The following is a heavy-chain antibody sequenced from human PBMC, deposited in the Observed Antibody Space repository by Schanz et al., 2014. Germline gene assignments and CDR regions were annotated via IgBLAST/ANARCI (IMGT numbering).Heavy chain of an antibody. Sequence: QVQLVQSGDEVKKPGASVKVSCKTSGYTFSDYGITWVRQAPGQGLEWVGWISPYTGNTHYFDKMEGRVTMTTDTSTSTAYRELRRLRSDDTAMYYCATMWGYCTATACQILEVLDVCGQGTMVTVPS. CDR1: GYTFSDYG. CDR2: ISPYTGNT. D-gene: IGHD2-8*02. J-gene: IGHJ3*01. CDR3: ATMWGYCTATACQILEVLDV. V-gene: IGHV1-18*01.